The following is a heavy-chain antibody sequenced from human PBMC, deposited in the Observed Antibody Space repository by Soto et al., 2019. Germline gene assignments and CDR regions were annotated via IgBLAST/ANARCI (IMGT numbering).Heavy chain of an antibody. V-gene: IGHV1-8*01. Sequence: ASVKVSCKASGYTFTSYDINWVRHATGQGLEWMGWMNPNSGNTGYAQKFQGRVTMTRNTSISTAYMELSSLRSEDTAVYYCARAMPQYARIAKRFDPWGQGTLVTVSS. J-gene: IGHJ5*02. CDR2: MNPNSGNT. D-gene: IGHD2-8*01. CDR1: GYTFTSYD. CDR3: ARAMPQYARIAKRFDP.